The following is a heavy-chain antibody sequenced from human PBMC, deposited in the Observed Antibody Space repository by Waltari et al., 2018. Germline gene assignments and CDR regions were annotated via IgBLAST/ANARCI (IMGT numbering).Heavy chain of an antibody. J-gene: IGHJ4*02. CDR3: ATVEWYRMDY. CDR2: IKEDGSEG. V-gene: IGHV3-7*01. D-gene: IGHD3-3*01. CDR1: GCTLSRAG. Sequence: EVQLVESGGGLVQPRGSLRVSCAASGCTLSRAGMTWVRQGPGKGVEWVANIKEDGSEGYYVDSVKGRFTISRDNTKNALFLQMNSLRAEDTAAYYCATVEWYRMDYWGQGTLVTVSS.